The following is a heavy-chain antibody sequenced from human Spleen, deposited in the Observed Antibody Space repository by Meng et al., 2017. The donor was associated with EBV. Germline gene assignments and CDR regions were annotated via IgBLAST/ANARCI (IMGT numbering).Heavy chain of an antibody. CDR1: GDSISSFYY. V-gene: IGHV4-39*01. CDR3: ARPFPSWQSPRLDPFGA. J-gene: IGHJ5*02. Sequence: LQLRESRPGQVQPLEILSLHFTVSGDSISSFYYWGWIRQPPGRGLEWIGSVHYTGSTYYSPSLKSRVTVSVDTSKNQFSLRLTSVTAADTAVYYCARPFPSWQSPRLDPFGAWGQGTLVTVSS. D-gene: IGHD6-19*01. CDR2: VHYTGST.